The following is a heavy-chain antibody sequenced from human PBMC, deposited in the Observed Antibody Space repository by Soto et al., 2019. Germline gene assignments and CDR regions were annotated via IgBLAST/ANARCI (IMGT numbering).Heavy chain of an antibody. Sequence: PGGSLRLSCGASGLSVSDNCMGWVRQAPGRGLEWVSVMYAGGDTHYADSVKGRFTISRDKSENTLYLQMNSLRDEDTGVYFCVSRIPSWVFDYWGLGTLVTVS. D-gene: IGHD2-21*01. V-gene: IGHV3-53*01. CDR3: VSRIPSWVFDY. J-gene: IGHJ4*01. CDR1: GLSVSDNC. CDR2: MYAGGDT.